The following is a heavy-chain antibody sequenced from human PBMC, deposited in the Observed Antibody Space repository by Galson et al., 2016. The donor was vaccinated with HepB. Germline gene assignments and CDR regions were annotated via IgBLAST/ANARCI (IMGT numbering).Heavy chain of an antibody. CDR1: GFTFSNAW. Sequence: SLRLSCAVSGFTFSNAWMSWVRQAPGKGLEWVTLISDDGSKKFYADFVKGRFTVSRDNLKNTLYLQMNSLRPEDSAVYYCASPDYGDRLYFDYWGQGTLVSVSS. D-gene: IGHD4-17*01. CDR3: ASPDYGDRLYFDY. V-gene: IGHV3-30*03. J-gene: IGHJ4*02. CDR2: ISDDGSKK.